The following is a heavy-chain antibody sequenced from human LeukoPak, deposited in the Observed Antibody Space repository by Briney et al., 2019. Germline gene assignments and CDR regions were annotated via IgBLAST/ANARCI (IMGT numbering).Heavy chain of an antibody. D-gene: IGHD3-10*01. CDR1: GFTFSSYV. J-gene: IGHJ4*02. CDR2: ISYDGSNK. Sequence: GGSLRLSCAVSGFTFSSYVMSWVRQAPGKGLEWVAVISYDGSNKYYADSVKGRFTISRDNSKNTLYLQMNSLRAEDTAVYYCARGSLDSGSYYAGYWGQGTLVTVSS. CDR3: ARGSLDSGSYYAGY. V-gene: IGHV3-30*14.